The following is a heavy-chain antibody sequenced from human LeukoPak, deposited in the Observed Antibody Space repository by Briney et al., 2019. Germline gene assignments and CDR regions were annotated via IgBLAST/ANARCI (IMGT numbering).Heavy chain of an antibody. V-gene: IGHV4-34*01. Sequence: SETLSLTCAVYGGSFSGYYWSWIRQPPGKGLEWIGEITRGGSTYYNPSLKSRVTISVDTSKNQFSLKLSSVTAADTAVYYCARDRGDILTYFDYWGQGTLVTVSS. CDR1: GGSFSGYY. J-gene: IGHJ4*02. CDR2: ITRGGST. CDR3: ARDRGDILTYFDY. D-gene: IGHD3-9*01.